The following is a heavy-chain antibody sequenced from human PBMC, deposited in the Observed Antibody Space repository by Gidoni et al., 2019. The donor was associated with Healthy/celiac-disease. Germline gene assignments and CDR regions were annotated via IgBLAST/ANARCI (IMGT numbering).Heavy chain of an antibody. V-gene: IGHV3-23*01. CDR3: AKDPSSSWTWGRYFDY. J-gene: IGHJ4*02. CDR1: GSAFGSSA. CDR2: ISDSGGST. Sequence: EVQLLESGGGMVHPGGSLRLSWAASGSAFGSSAMSWVRQAPGKGLAWVSAISDSGGSTYYADSVKGRFTISRDNSKNTLYLQMNSLRAEDTAVYYCAKDPSSSWTWGRYFDYWGQGTLVTVSS. D-gene: IGHD6-13*01.